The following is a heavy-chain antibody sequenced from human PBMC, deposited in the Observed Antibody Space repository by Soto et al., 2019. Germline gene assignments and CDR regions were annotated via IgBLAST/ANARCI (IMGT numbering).Heavy chain of an antibody. V-gene: IGHV3-23*01. CDR1: GFTFSSYA. D-gene: IGHD4-17*01. CDR2: ISGSGGST. CDR3: ARDRDGNSKINYYYYGMDV. Sequence: PGGSLRLSCAASGFTFSSYAMSWVRQAPGKGLEWVSAISGSGGSTYYADSVKGRFTISRDNSKNTLYLQMNSLRAEDTAVYYCARDRDGNSKINYYYYGMDVWGQGTTVTVSS. J-gene: IGHJ6*02.